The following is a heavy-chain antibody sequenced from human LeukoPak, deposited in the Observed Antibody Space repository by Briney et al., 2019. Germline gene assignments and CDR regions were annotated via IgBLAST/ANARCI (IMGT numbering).Heavy chain of an antibody. J-gene: IGHJ5*02. CDR2: IYYSGST. CDR1: GGSISSYY. V-gene: IGHV4-59*01. Sequence: SETLSLXCTVSGGSISSYYWSWIRQPPGKGLEWIGYIYYSGSTNYNPSLKSRVTISVDTSKNQFSLKLSSVTAADTAVYYCARDQSEAVAGTGWFDPWGQGTLVTVSS. D-gene: IGHD6-19*01. CDR3: ARDQSEAVAGTGWFDP.